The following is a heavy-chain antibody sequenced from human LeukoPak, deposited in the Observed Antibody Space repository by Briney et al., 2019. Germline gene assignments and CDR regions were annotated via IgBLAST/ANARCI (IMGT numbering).Heavy chain of an antibody. V-gene: IGHV4-31*03. J-gene: IGHJ5*02. D-gene: IGHD1-26*01. CDR2: IYYSGST. CDR3: AREGIVGDNENWFDP. Sequence: SETLSLTCTVSGGSISSGGYYWSWIRQHPGTGLEWIGYIYYSGSTYYNPSLKSRVTISVDTSKNQFSLKLSSVTAADTAVYYCAREGIVGDNENWFDPWGQGTLVTVSS. CDR1: GGSISSGGYY.